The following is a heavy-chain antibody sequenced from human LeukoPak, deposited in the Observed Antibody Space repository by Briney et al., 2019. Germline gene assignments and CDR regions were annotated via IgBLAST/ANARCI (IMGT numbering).Heavy chain of an antibody. CDR3: ARVRSEYYDSSGYSNDAFDI. D-gene: IGHD3-22*01. CDR2: IYYSGST. J-gene: IGHJ3*02. CDR1: VGSISSGGYY. V-gene: IGHV4-31*03. Sequence: SETLSLTCTVSVGSISSGGYYWSWIRQHPGKCLEWIGDIYYSGSTYYNPSLKSRVTISVDTSKNQFSLKLSSVTAADTAVYYCARVRSEYYDSSGYSNDAFDIWGQGTMVTVSS.